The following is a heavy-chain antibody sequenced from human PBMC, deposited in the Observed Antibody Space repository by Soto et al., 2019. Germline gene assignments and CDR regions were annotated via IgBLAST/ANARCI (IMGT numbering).Heavy chain of an antibody. J-gene: IGHJ3*02. CDR1: GGTFSSYT. Sequence: ASVKVSCKASGGTFSSYTISWVRQAPGQGLEWMGRIIPILGIANYAQKFQGRVTITADKSMSTAYMELSSLRSEDTAVYYCARGPGFWSGYYAFDIWGQGTMVTVSS. CDR3: ARGPGFWSGYYAFDI. V-gene: IGHV1-69*02. CDR2: IIPILGIA. D-gene: IGHD3-3*01.